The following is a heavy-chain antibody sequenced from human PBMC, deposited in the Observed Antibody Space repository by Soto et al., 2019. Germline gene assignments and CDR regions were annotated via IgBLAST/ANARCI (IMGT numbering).Heavy chain of an antibody. Sequence: PGESLKISCKGSVYSFTSYWIGWVRQMPGKGLEWMGIIYPGDSDTRYSPSFQGQVTISADKSISTAYLQWSSLKASDTAMYYCARESGSGSSRYGMYVWGQGTTVTVSS. V-gene: IGHV5-51*01. CDR2: IYPGDSDT. CDR3: ARESGSGSSRYGMYV. CDR1: VYSFTSYW. J-gene: IGHJ6*02. D-gene: IGHD3-10*01.